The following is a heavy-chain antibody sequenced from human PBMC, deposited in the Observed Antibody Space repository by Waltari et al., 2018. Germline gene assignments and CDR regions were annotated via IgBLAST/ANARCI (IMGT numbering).Heavy chain of an antibody. CDR2: IYCSGST. CDR3: ARVRVPDCWRGYYYYGMDV. V-gene: IGHV4-59*01. J-gene: IGHJ6*02. Sequence: QVQLQESGPGLVKPSETLSLTCTVSGGSISSYYWSWIRQPPGQGLDWIGYIYCSGSTNYNPAQTSGVTIAVDTSKNQVSLMLSSVTAADTAVYYCARVRVPDCWRGYYYYGMDVWGQGTTVTVSS. D-gene: IGHD3-3*01. CDR1: GGSISSYY.